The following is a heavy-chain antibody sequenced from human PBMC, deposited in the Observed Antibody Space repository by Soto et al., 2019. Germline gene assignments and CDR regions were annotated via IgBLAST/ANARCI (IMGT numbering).Heavy chain of an antibody. V-gene: IGHV1-2*04. CDR3: AKGCNWNDNYFDY. CDR2: INPNSGGT. CDR1: GYTFTGYY. J-gene: IGHJ4*02. D-gene: IGHD1-20*01. Sequence: ASVKVSCKASGYTFTGYYMHWVRQAPGQGLEWMGWINPNSGGTNYAQKFQGWVTMTRDTSISTAYMELSRLRSGDTAVYYCAKGCNWNDNYFDYWGQGTLVTVSS.